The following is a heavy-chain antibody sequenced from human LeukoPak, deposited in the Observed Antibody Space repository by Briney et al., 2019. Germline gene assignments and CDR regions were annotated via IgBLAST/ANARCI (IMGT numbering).Heavy chain of an antibody. V-gene: IGHV1-2*02. CDR2: INPHSGVT. J-gene: IGHJ4*02. CDR1: GYTFTGYY. D-gene: IGHD2-15*01. Sequence: GAPVKVSCKTSGYTFTGYYIHWVRQAPGQGLEWMGWINPHSGVTNYAQKFQGRVTMTRDTSVTTAYMDLSRLRSDDTAIYYCARDACSGGTCYSHFDFWGQGTLVTVSS. CDR3: ARDACSGGTCYSHFDF.